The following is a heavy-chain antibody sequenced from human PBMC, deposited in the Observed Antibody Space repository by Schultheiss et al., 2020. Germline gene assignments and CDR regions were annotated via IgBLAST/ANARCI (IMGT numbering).Heavy chain of an antibody. CDR3: TKGPSSPQYFQH. Sequence: GGSLRLSCTGSGFTFGDYGMNWVRQAPGKGQEWVGFIRSEVYGGTTEYAASVKGRFTISRDDSKSIAYLQMDSLKTEDTAVYFCTKGPSSPQYFQHWGQGTLVTVSS. J-gene: IGHJ1*01. V-gene: IGHV3-49*04. CDR2: IRSEVYGGTT. CDR1: GFTFGDYG.